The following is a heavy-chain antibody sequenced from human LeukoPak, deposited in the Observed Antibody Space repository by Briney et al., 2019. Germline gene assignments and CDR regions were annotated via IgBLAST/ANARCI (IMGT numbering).Heavy chain of an antibody. D-gene: IGHD1-1*01. Sequence: ASVKVFCKASGGTFSSYAISWVRQAPGQGLEWMGGIIPIFGTANYAQKFQGRVTITTDESTSTAYMELSSLRSEDTAVYYCARNLEGYYYYYMDVWGKGTTVTVSS. CDR3: ARNLEGYYYYYMDV. V-gene: IGHV1-69*05. CDR1: GGTFSSYA. J-gene: IGHJ6*03. CDR2: IIPIFGTA.